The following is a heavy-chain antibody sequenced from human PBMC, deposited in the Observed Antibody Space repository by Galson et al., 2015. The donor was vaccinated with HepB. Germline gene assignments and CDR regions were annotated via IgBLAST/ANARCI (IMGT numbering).Heavy chain of an antibody. D-gene: IGHD6-6*01. CDR1: GYSFTSYW. CDR2: IYPGDSDT. CDR3: ARDGIAARRRVSDAFDV. V-gene: IGHV5-51*03. Sequence: QSGAEVKKPGESLKISCKGSGYSFTSYWISWVRQMPGKGLEWMGIIYPGDSDTRYSPSFQGQVTISADKSISTAYLQWSSLKASDTAMYYCARDGIAARRRVSDAFDVWGQGTMVTVSS. J-gene: IGHJ3*01.